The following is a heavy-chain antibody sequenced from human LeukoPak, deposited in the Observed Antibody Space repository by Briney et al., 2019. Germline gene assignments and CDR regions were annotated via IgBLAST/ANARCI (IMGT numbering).Heavy chain of an antibody. J-gene: IGHJ6*02. V-gene: IGHV1-46*01. Sequence: ASVKVSCKASGYTFTSHYMHWVRQAPGQGLEWMGIINPSGGSTSYTQKFQGRVTMTRDTSTSTVYMELSSLRSEDTAVYYCARVFDPDTVMGLDYYYYGMDVWGQGTTVTVSS. CDR3: ARVFDPDTVMGLDYYYYGMDV. CDR2: INPSGGST. CDR1: GYTFTSHY. D-gene: IGHD5-18*01.